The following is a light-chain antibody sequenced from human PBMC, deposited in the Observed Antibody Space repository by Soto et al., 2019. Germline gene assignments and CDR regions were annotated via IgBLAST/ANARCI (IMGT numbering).Light chain of an antibody. V-gene: IGLV2-14*01. J-gene: IGLJ2*01. CDR3: SSYTSSSTPL. Sequence: QSALTQPASVSGSPGQSITISCTGTSNDVGGYNYVSWYQQHPGKAPKLMIYDVINRPSGVSNRFSGSKSGNTASLTISGLQAEDEADYYCSSYTSSSTPLFGGGTKLTVL. CDR2: DVI. CDR1: SNDVGGYNY.